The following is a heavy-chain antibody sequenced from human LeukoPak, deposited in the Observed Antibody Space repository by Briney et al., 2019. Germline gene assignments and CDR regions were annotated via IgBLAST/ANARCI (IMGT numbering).Heavy chain of an antibody. Sequence: PSETLSLTCTVSGGSISSYYWSWIRQPPGKGLEWIGYIYYSGSTNYNPSLKSRVTISVDTSKTQFSLKLSSVTAADTAVYYCALLGGGFGELIDYWGQGTLVTVSS. J-gene: IGHJ4*02. CDR1: GGSISSYY. CDR2: IYYSGST. CDR3: ALLGGGFGELIDY. V-gene: IGHV4-59*01. D-gene: IGHD3-10*01.